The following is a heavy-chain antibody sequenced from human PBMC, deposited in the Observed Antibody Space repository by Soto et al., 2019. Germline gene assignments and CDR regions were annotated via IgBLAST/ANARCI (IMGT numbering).Heavy chain of an antibody. CDR2: IYYSGST. CDR3: ARLGGRGVYYYDSSGSPPYFDY. J-gene: IGHJ4*02. CDR1: GGSISSGGYY. D-gene: IGHD3-22*01. V-gene: IGHV4-31*03. Sequence: SETLSLTCTVSGGSISSGGYYWSWIRQHPGKGLEWIGYIYYSGSTYYNPSLKSRVTISVDTSKNQFSLKLSSVTAADTAVYYCARLGGRGVYYYDSSGSPPYFDYWGQGTLVTVSS.